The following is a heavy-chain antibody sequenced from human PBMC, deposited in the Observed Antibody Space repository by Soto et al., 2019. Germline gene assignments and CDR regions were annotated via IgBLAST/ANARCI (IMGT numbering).Heavy chain of an antibody. CDR2: IYISGST. CDR3: AQSSSRSMLGQYGLDV. V-gene: IGHV4-4*07. J-gene: IGHJ6*02. D-gene: IGHD6-13*01. Sequence: QVQLQESGPGLVKPSETLSLTCTVSGGSINSYYWYWIRQPAGKGLEWIGRIYISGSTNYNPSLKSRVTMSIDTSKHQFSLKVSSVTGADTAVYYCAQSSSRSMLGQYGLDVWGQGTTVTVS. CDR1: GGSINSYY.